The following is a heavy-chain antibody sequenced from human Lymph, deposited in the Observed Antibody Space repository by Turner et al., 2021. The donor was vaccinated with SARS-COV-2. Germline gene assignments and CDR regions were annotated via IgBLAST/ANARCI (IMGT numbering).Heavy chain of an antibody. D-gene: IGHD2-21*02. Sequence: QVQLVQSGAEVKKPGASVKVSCEASGYTFTNYDINWVRQATGQGLEWMGWMNPNSGNTGYAQKCQGRVTMTRNTSISTAYMEWSSLRSEDTAVYYCARAAQVTVWFDPWGQGTLVTVSS. CDR2: MNPNSGNT. CDR3: ARAAQVTVWFDP. V-gene: IGHV1-8*01. CDR1: GYTFTNYD. J-gene: IGHJ5*02.